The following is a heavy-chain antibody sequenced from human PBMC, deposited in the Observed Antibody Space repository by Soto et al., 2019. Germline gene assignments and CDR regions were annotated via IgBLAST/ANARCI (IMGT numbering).Heavy chain of an antibody. CDR3: ARGIATGPLDP. J-gene: IGHJ5*02. V-gene: IGHV1-3*01. D-gene: IGHD2-15*01. CDR1: GYTFTRYT. Sequence: ASVKVSCKASGYTFTRYTMNWVRQAPGQRLEWMGWINPDNGNTKSSQKFQDRVIITRDTSASTAYMDLSSLRSEDTAVYYCARGIATGPLDPWGQGTLVSVSS. CDR2: INPDNGNT.